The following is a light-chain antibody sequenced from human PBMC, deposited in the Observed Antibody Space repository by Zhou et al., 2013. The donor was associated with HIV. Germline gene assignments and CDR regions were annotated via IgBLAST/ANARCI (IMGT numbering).Light chain of an antibody. Sequence: ESVLTQSPGTLSLSPGERATLSCRARQNVSSSYLAWYQQRPGQAPRLLIYGASSRATDIPDRFSGSGSGTDFTLTISRLEPEDFAVYYCQQRSNWPPYTFGQGTKLEIK. CDR3: QQRSNWPPYT. V-gene: IGKV3D-20*02. CDR2: GAS. J-gene: IGKJ2*01. CDR1: QNVSSSY.